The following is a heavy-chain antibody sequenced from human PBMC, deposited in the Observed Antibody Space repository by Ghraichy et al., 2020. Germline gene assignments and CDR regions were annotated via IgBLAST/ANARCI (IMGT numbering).Heavy chain of an antibody. D-gene: IGHD3-10*01. CDR2: INHSGST. V-gene: IGHV4-34*01. Sequence: SETLSLTCAVYGGSFSGYYWSWIRQPPGKGLEWIGEINHSGSTNYNPSLKSRVTISVDTSKNQFSLKLSSVTAADTAVYYCARRPVSLGSGSYLTYFDYWGQGTLVTVSS. J-gene: IGHJ4*02. CDR3: ARRPVSLGSGSYLTYFDY. CDR1: GGSFSGYY.